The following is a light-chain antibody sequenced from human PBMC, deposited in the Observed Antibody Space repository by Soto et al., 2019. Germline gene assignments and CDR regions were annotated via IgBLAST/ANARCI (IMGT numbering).Light chain of an antibody. Sequence: DIQLTQSPSTLSASVGDRVTITCRASQSISSWLAWYQQKPGKAPKPLIYDASSLESGVPSRFSGSGSGTEFTLTISSLQPDDFATYYCQQYNSYQWTFGQGTKV. CDR3: QQYNSYQWT. CDR1: QSISSW. CDR2: DAS. J-gene: IGKJ1*01. V-gene: IGKV1-5*01.